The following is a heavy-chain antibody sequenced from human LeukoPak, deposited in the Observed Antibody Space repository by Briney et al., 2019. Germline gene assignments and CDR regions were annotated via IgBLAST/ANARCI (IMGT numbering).Heavy chain of an antibody. CDR3: ARQTGSGLFILP. CDR2: IYYSGST. D-gene: IGHD3/OR15-3a*01. Sequence: SETLSLTCTVSGGSISSSSYYWGWIRQPPGKGLEWSGSIYYSGSTYYNPSLKSRVTMSVDTSKNPFSLKLTSGTGADTAVYYCARQTGSGLFILPGGQGTLVTVSS. J-gene: IGHJ4*02. CDR1: GGSISSSSYY. V-gene: IGHV4-39*01.